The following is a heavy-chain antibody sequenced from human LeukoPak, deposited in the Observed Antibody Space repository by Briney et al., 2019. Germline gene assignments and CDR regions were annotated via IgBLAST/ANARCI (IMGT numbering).Heavy chain of an antibody. Sequence: GGSLRLSCAASGFTFDDYAMHWVRHAPGKGLEWVSGISWNSGSIGYADSVKGRFTISRDNAKNSLYLQMNSLRAEDTALYYCAKAGVAGTCFDYWGQGPWSPSPQ. J-gene: IGHJ4*02. CDR3: AKAGVAGTCFDY. CDR1: GFTFDDYA. CDR2: ISWNSGSI. D-gene: IGHD6-19*01. V-gene: IGHV3-9*01.